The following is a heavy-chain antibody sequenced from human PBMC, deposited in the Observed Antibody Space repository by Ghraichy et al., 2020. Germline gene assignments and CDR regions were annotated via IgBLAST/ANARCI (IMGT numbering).Heavy chain of an antibody. CDR2: IFYRGST. D-gene: IGHD2-21*02. V-gene: IGHV4-59*08. CDR1: GLSISSYY. J-gene: IGHJ3*02. Sequence: SETLSLTCSVSGLSISSYYWSWIRQPPGKGLEWIGYIFYRGSTNYNPSLKSRATISIDTSTNQFSLRLTSVTAADTAVYFCASQRRAYCGGDCRAFDIWGQGTMVTVS. CDR3: ASQRRAYCGGDCRAFDI.